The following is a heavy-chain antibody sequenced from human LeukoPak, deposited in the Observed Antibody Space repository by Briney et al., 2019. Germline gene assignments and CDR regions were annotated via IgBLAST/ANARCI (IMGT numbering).Heavy chain of an antibody. J-gene: IGHJ6*02. V-gene: IGHV4-59*08. CDR2: IYYSGST. D-gene: IGHD5-18*01. CDR1: GGSISIYY. Sequence: SETLSLTCTVYGGSISIYYWSWIRQPPGKGLEWIGYIYYSGSTNYNPSLKSRVTISVDTSKNQFSLKLSSVTAADTAVYYCARLPRGYSYGPALNYYYYGMDVWGQGTTVTVSS. CDR3: ARLPRGYSYGPALNYYYYGMDV.